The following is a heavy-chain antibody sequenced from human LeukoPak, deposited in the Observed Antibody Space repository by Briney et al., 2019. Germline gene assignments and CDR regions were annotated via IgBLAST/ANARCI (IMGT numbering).Heavy chain of an antibody. CDR3: TTGPGIVVVVAATEGFDAFDI. CDR1: GFTFSSYS. V-gene: IGHV3-15*01. Sequence: GGSLRLSCAASGFTFSSYSMNWVRQAPGKGLEWVGRIKSKTDGGTTDYAAPVKGRFTISRDDSKNTLYLQMNSLKTEDTAVYYCTTGPGIVVVVAATEGFDAFDIWGQGTMVTVSS. J-gene: IGHJ3*02. CDR2: IKSKTDGGTT. D-gene: IGHD2-15*01.